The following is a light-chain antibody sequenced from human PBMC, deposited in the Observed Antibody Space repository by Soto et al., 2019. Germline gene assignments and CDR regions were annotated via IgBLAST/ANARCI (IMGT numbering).Light chain of an antibody. CDR2: DAF. J-gene: IGKJ3*01. V-gene: IGKV1-33*01. CDR3: QQYDDLPS. Sequence: DIQMTQFPSSLSASVGDRVTITCQASHDIDRYLNWYQQKPGQVPKLLIYDAFRLEPGVPSRFSATGSGTDFTFTITFLQPEDIATYYCQQYDDLPSFGPGTKVDIK. CDR1: HDIDRY.